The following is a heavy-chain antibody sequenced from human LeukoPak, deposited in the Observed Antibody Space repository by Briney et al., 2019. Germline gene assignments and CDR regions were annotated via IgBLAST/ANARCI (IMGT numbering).Heavy chain of an antibody. Sequence: PGRSLRLSCAASGFSFSSYAMHWVRQAPGKGLEWVAVISYDGSNKNYADSVKGRFTISRDNSKNTLYLQMNSLRAEDTAVYYCARHQRDYYGSGTYYTGIDYWGQGTLVTVSS. D-gene: IGHD3-10*01. CDR2: ISYDGSNK. V-gene: IGHV3-30*03. J-gene: IGHJ4*02. CDR3: ARHQRDYYGSGTYYTGIDY. CDR1: GFSFSSYA.